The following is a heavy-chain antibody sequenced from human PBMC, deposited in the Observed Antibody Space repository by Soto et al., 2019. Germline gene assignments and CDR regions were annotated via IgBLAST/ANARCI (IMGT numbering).Heavy chain of an antibody. V-gene: IGHV3-23*01. J-gene: IGHJ4*02. D-gene: IGHD3-22*01. CDR1: GFTFSSYA. CDR3: GRPEAYYDSSCYSGCFDY. CDR2: ISGSGGST. Sequence: LRLSCAASGFTFSSYAMSWVRQAPGKGLEWVSAISGSGGSTYYADSVKGRFTISRDNSKNTLYLKMNSLRDEETAVYYCGRPEAYYDSSCYSGCFDYWGQGTLVAVSS.